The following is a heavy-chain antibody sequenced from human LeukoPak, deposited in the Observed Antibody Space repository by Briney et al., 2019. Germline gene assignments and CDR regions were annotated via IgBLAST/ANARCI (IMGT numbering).Heavy chain of an antibody. CDR2: IYYSGST. D-gene: IGHD3-9*01. V-gene: IGHV4-59*01. CDR1: GGSISSYY. J-gene: IGHJ4*02. Sequence: SETLSLTCTVSGGSISSYYWSWIRQPPGKGLEWIGYIYYSGSTNYNPSLKSRVTISVDTSKNQFSLKLSSVTAADTAVYYCARDGSLTGTDYWGQGTLVTVSS. CDR3: ARDGSLTGTDY.